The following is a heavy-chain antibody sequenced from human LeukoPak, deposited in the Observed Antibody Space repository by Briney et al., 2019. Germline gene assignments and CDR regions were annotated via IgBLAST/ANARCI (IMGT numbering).Heavy chain of an antibody. CDR2: IYHSGST. CDR3: ARGYSSAENGFVP. Sequence: SETLSLTCTVSGGSITSYYWGWIRQPPGKGLEWIVYIYHSGSTNYNPSLKSRVNISVDTYKNLFSLKLTSVTAADTAVYYCARGYSSAENGFVPWGQGTLVTVSS. D-gene: IGHD6-25*01. V-gene: IGHV4-59*12. J-gene: IGHJ5*02. CDR1: GGSITSYY.